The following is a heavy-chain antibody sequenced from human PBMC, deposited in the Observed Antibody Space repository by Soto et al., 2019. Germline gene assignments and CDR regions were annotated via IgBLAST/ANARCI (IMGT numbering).Heavy chain of an antibody. CDR1: GGTFANFI. V-gene: IGHV1-69*13. CDR3: ARNGTYGSSLSPYSGMDV. Sequence: SVKVSCKASGGTFANFIMNWVRQTPGQGLEWMGGIVPMLGTPTYAEKYKGRITISATGSTSTAYMGLTSLRSEDTAIYYCARNGTYGSSLSPYSGMDVWGQGTTVTVSS. CDR2: IVPMLGTP. J-gene: IGHJ6*02. D-gene: IGHD3-10*01.